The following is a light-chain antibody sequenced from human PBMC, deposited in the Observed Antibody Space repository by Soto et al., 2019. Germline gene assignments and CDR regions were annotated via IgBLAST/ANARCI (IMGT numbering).Light chain of an antibody. J-gene: IGKJ4*01. CDR3: QQRSNWPHLT. CDR2: DAS. CDR1: QSVSSY. Sequence: EIVLTQSPATLSLSPGERATLSCRASQSVSSYLAWYQQKPGQAPRLLIYDASNRATGIPARFSGSGSGTDFSLTISSLEPEDFAVYYCQQRSNWPHLTFGGGTKVEIK. V-gene: IGKV3-11*01.